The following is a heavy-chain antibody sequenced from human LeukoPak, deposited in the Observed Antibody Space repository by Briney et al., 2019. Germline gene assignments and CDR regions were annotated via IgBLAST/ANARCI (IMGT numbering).Heavy chain of an antibody. Sequence: SETLSLTCTVSGGSISTYYWSWIRQPPGKGLEWIGYVYYSGGTNYNPSLKSRVTISVDTSKNQFSLKLSSVTAADTAFYYCARYIVSYPHDAFDIWGQGTMVTVSS. CDR2: VYYSGGT. J-gene: IGHJ3*02. D-gene: IGHD1-26*01. CDR1: GGSISTYY. V-gene: IGHV4-59*01. CDR3: ARYIVSYPHDAFDI.